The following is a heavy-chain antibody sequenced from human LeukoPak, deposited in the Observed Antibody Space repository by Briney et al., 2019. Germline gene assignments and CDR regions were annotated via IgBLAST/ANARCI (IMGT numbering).Heavy chain of an antibody. CDR2: IRNDGSDT. J-gene: IGHJ4*02. V-gene: IGHV3-30*02. Sequence: SGGSLRLSCAASGFSFSRYGMRWVSQAPGKGLEWVAFIRNDGSDTGVADSLKGRLTVSRNNSKDSLYLQMNSLRTEDTAVYYCAKDLFGDYVWGTYRAMDKWGQGTLVTVSS. D-gene: IGHD3-16*02. CDR3: AKDLFGDYVWGTYRAMDK. CDR1: GFSFSRYG.